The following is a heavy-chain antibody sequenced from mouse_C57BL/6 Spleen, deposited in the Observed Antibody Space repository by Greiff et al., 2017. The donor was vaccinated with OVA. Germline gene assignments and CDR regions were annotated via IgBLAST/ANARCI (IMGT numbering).Heavy chain of an antibody. V-gene: IGHV1-61*01. CDR1: GYTFTSYW. D-gene: IGHD2-1*01. CDR2: IYPSDSET. CDR3: ARGGNSFAY. J-gene: IGHJ3*01. Sequence: QVQLQQPGAELVRPGSSVKLSCKASGYTFTSYWMDWVKQRPGKGLEWIGNIYPSDSETHYTQKFKDKTTLTVDKSSSTAYMQLSSLTSEDSAVYCGARGGNSFAYWGQGTLVTVSA.